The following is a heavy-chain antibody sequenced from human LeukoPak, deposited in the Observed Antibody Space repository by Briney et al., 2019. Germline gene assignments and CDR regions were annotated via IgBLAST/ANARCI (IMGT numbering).Heavy chain of an antibody. J-gene: IGHJ5*02. CDR2: IYYSGST. V-gene: IGHV4-59*11. Sequence: SETLSLTCTVSGGSISSHCWSWIRQPPGKGLEWIGYIYYSGSTNYNPSLKSRVTISVDTSKNQFSLKLSSVTAADTAVYYCARDSYDILTGYWTGWFDPWGQGTLVTVSS. D-gene: IGHD3-9*01. CDR3: ARDSYDILTGYWTGWFDP. CDR1: GGSISSHC.